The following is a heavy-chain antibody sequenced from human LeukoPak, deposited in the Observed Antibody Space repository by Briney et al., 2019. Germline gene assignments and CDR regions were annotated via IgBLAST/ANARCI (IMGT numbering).Heavy chain of an antibody. CDR1: GGSFSGYY. D-gene: IGHD4-17*01. CDR2: INHSGST. V-gene: IGHV4-34*01. J-gene: IGHJ4*02. CDR3: ARATGFDY. Sequence: SETLSLTCAVYGGSFSGYYWSWIRQPPGQGLEWIGEINHSGSTNYNPSLKSRVTISVDTSKNQFSLKLSSVTAADTAVYYCARATGFDYWGQGTLVTVSS.